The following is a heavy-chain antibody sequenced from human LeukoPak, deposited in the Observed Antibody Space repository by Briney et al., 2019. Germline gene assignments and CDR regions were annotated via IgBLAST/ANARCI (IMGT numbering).Heavy chain of an antibody. CDR3: ARSHPQNYYDSSGYYVSFDY. J-gene: IGHJ4*02. V-gene: IGHV1-69*01. Sequence: WVKVSCKASGGTFSSYAISWVRQAHGQGLEWMGGIIPILGTANYAQKFQGRVTITADESTSTAYMELSSLRSEDTAVYYCARSHPQNYYDSSGYYVSFDYWGQGTLVTVSS. CDR2: IIPILGTA. CDR1: GGTFSSYA. D-gene: IGHD3-22*01.